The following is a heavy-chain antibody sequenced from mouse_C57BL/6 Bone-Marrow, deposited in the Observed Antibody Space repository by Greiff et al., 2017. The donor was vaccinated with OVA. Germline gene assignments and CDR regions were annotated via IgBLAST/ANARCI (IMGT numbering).Heavy chain of an antibody. CDR1: GYTFTSYW. CDR2: IDPSDSET. V-gene: IGHV1-52*01. D-gene: IGHD2-1*01. J-gene: IGHJ2*01. Sequence: VQLQQPGAELVRPGSSVKLSCKASGYTFTSYWMHWVKQRPIQGLEWIGNIDPSDSETHYNQKFKDKATLTVDKSSSTAYMQLSSLTSEDSAVYYCARAIYYDYCDDWGQGTTRTVSS. CDR3: ARAIYYDYCDD.